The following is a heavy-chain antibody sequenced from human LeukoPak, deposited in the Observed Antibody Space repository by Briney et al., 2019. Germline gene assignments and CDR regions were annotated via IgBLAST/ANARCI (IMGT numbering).Heavy chain of an antibody. J-gene: IGHJ5*02. CDR1: GGSISSSSYY. CDR2: IYYSGST. V-gene: IGHV4-39*01. CDR3: ARSISTVTDDNWFDP. D-gene: IGHD4-17*01. Sequence: PSETLSLTCTVSGGSISSSSYYWGWIRQPPGQGLEWIGSIYYSGSTYYNPSLKSRVTISVDTSKNQFSLKLSSVTAADTAVYYCARSISTVTDDNWFDPWGQGTLVTVSS.